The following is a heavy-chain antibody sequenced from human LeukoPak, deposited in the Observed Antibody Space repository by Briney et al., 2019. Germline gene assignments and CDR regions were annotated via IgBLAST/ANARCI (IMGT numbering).Heavy chain of an antibody. Sequence: GGSLRLSCAASGFSFSSYGMHWVRQAPGKGLEWVGVISDDGRNRKYADSVKGRFTISRDNSKDTLYLQMNSLRDEDTAVYYCAKRPSDYGDYVTYFDYWGQGTLVTVSS. J-gene: IGHJ4*02. CDR3: AKRPSDYGDYVTYFDY. CDR1: GFSFSSYG. CDR2: ISDDGRNR. D-gene: IGHD4-17*01. V-gene: IGHV3-30*18.